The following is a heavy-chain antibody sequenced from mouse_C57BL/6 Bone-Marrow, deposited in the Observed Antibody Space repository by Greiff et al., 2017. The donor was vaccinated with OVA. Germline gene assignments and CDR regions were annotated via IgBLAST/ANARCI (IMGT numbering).Heavy chain of an antibody. CDR1: GFNIKDYY. Sequence: EVKLMESGAELVKPGASVKLSCTASGFNIKDYYMHWVKQRTEQGLEWIGRIDPEDGETKYAPKFQGKATITADTSSNTAYLQLSSLTSEDTAVYYCARIWLRGPNAMDYWGQGTSVTVSS. J-gene: IGHJ4*01. CDR3: ARIWLRGPNAMDY. CDR2: IDPEDGET. D-gene: IGHD2-2*01. V-gene: IGHV14-2*01.